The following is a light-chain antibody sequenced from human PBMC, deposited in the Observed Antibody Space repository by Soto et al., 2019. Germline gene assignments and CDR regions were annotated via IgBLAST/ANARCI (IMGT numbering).Light chain of an antibody. CDR1: QTISSW. Sequence: DIKMTQSPSTLSGYVGDRVTITCRASQTISSWLAWYQQKPGKAPKLLIYKASTLKSGVPSRFSGSGSGTEFTLTISSLQPDDFATYYCQHYKSYSEAFGQGTKADI. V-gene: IGKV1-5*03. J-gene: IGKJ1*01. CDR3: QHYKSYSEA. CDR2: KAS.